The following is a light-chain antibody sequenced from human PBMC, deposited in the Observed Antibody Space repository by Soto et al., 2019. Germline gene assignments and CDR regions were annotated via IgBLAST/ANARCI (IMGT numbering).Light chain of an antibody. Sequence: QSVLTQPASVSGSPGQSITISCTGTSSDVGGYDYVSWYQIHPGKAPKLMVFEVSNRPPGVSYRFSGSKSGNTASLTISGLQAEDEADYFCSSYSISTAYLFGTGTKVTVL. CDR3: SSYSISTAYL. CDR2: EVS. J-gene: IGLJ1*01. V-gene: IGLV2-14*01. CDR1: SSDVGGYDY.